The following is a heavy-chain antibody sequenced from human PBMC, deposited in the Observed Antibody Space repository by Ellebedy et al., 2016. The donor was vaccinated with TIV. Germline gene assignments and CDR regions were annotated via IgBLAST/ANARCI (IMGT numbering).Heavy chain of an antibody. V-gene: IGHV4-4*09. CDR2: IHNSGIT. D-gene: IGHD3-22*01. CDR1: GGSVSSYY. J-gene: IGHJ6*02. CDR3: ARAMIVDYYYYGMDV. Sequence: GSLRLXXTVSGGSVSSYYWSWIRQSPGQGLEWIAYIHNSGITNSNPSLKSRVTVSVDTSKNQLSLKLSSVTAADTAVYYCARAMIVDYYYYGMDVWGQGTTVTVSS.